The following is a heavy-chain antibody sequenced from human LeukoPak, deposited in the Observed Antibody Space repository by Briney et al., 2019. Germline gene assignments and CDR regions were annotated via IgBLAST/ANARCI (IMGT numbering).Heavy chain of an antibody. V-gene: IGHV4-38-2*02. Sequence: SETLSLTCTVSGYSISSGYYWGWIRQPPGKGLEWIGSIYHSGSTYYNPSLKSRVTISVDTSKNQFSLKLSSVAAADTAVYYCARHTMDLAFDIWGQGTMVTVSS. CDR2: IYHSGST. CDR3: ARHTMDLAFDI. D-gene: IGHD3-10*01. J-gene: IGHJ3*02. CDR1: GYSISSGYY.